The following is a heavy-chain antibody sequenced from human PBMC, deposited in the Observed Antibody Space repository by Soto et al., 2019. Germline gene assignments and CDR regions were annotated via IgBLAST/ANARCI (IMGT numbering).Heavy chain of an antibody. V-gene: IGHV4-31*03. CDR1: GGSISSGGYY. CDR2: IYYSGST. Sequence: QVQLQESGPGLVKPSQTLSLTCTVSGGSISSGGYYWSWIRQHPGKGLEWIGYIYYSGSTYYNPSLKSRVTTTVSTSKNQFSLKLSSVTAADTAVYYCARGELRFWFDPWGQGTLVTVSS. D-gene: IGHD1-26*01. CDR3: ARGELRFWFDP. J-gene: IGHJ5*02.